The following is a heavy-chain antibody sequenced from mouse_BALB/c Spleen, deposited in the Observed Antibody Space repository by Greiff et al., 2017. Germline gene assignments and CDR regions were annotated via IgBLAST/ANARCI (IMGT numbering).Heavy chain of an antibody. CDR2: IYPGDGDT. V-gene: IGHV1-87*01. Sequence: QVQLQQSGAELARPGASVKLSCKASGYTFTSYWMQWVKQRPGQGLEWIGAIYPGDGDTRYTQKFKGKATLTADKSSSTAYMQLSSLASEDSAVYYCARVGTFAYWGQGTLVTVSA. CDR3: ARVGTFAY. D-gene: IGHD4-1*01. J-gene: IGHJ3*01. CDR1: GYTFTSYW.